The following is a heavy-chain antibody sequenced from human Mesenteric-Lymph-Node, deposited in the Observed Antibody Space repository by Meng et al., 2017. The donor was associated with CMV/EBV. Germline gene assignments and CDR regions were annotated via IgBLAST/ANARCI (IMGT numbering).Heavy chain of an antibody. CDR3: AKASAARSYCASTTCYTYYFDY. CDR1: GFTFRSQA. Sequence: GGSLRLSCTASGFTFRSQAMTWVRQAPGKGLEWVSGISGRGDMAYYADSVKGRFTVSRDNSKNTLYLQLNSLRAEDTAVYYCAKASAARSYCASTTCYTYYFDYWGQGTLVTVSS. J-gene: IGHJ4*02. D-gene: IGHD2-2*02. CDR2: ISGRGDMA. V-gene: IGHV3-23*01.